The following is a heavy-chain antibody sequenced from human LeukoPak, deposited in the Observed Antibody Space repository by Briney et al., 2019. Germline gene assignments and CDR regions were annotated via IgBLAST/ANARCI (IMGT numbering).Heavy chain of an antibody. CDR2: INHSGST. J-gene: IGHJ4*02. CDR3: AREYDYVWGSYRKFDY. Sequence: SETLSLTCAVYGGSFSGYYWSWIRQPPGKGLEWIGEINHSGSTNYNPSLKSRVTISVDTSKNQFSLKLSSVTAADTAVYYCAREYDYVWGSYRKFDYWGQGTLVTVSS. CDR1: GGSFSGYY. V-gene: IGHV4-34*01. D-gene: IGHD3-16*02.